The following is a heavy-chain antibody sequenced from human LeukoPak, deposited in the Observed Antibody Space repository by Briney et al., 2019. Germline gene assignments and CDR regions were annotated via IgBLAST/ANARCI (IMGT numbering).Heavy chain of an antibody. D-gene: IGHD3-3*01. CDR3: AKTIFGDWFDP. CDR1: GGSISSYY. Sequence: EASETLSLTCTVSGGSISSYYWSWIRQPPGKGLEWIGYIYYSGSTNYNPSLKSRVTISVDTSKNQFSLKLSSVTAADTAVYYCAKTIFGDWFDPWGQGTLVTVSS. V-gene: IGHV4-59*01. CDR2: IYYSGST. J-gene: IGHJ5*02.